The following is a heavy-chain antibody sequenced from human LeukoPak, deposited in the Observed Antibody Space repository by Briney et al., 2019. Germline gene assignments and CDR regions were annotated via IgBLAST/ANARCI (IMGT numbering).Heavy chain of an antibody. CDR2: IYYSGST. D-gene: IGHD6-19*01. J-gene: IGHJ4*02. Sequence: PSETLSLTCTVSGGSISSGSYYWSWIRQPAGKGLEWIGYIYYSGSTNYNPSLKSRVTISVDTSKNQFSLKLSSVTAADTAVYYCARTTSSGWYSVFDYWGQGTLVTVSS. V-gene: IGHV4-61*10. CDR3: ARTTSSGWYSVFDY. CDR1: GGSISSGSYY.